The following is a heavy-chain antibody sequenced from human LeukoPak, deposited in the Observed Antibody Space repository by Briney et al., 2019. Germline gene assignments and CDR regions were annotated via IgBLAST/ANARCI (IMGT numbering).Heavy chain of an antibody. CDR3: ANHFYNLAA. V-gene: IGHV3-30*18. Sequence: GGSLRLSCAASGFTFSSYGMHWVRQAPAKGLEWVAVISYDGSNKYYADSVKGRFTISRDNSKNTLYLQMNSLRAEDTAVYYCANHFYNLAAWGQGTLVTVSS. CDR1: GFTFSSYG. D-gene: IGHD1-14*01. CDR2: ISYDGSNK. J-gene: IGHJ5*02.